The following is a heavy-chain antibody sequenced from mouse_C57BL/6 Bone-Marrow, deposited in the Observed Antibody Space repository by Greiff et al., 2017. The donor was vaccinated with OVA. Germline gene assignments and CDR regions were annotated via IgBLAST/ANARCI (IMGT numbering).Heavy chain of an antibody. Sequence: EVQGVESGEGLVKPGGSLKLSCAASGFTFSSYAMSWVRQTPEKRLEWVAYISSGGDYIYYADTVKGRFTISRDNARNTLYLQMSSLKSEDTAMYYCTRDYSNYVGVFDYWGQGTTLTVSS. D-gene: IGHD2-5*01. CDR2: ISSGGDYI. V-gene: IGHV5-9-1*02. CDR1: GFTFSSYA. CDR3: TRDYSNYVGVFDY. J-gene: IGHJ2*01.